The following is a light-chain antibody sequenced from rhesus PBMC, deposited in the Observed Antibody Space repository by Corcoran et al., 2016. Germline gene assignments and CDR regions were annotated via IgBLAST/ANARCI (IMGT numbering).Light chain of an antibody. CDR1: QGISYA. V-gene: IGKV1-33*02. CDR3: QQGYSTPWT. CDR2: PES. Sequence: DIQMSQSPSSLSASVGDKVTITCQASQGISYALAWYPQPPGKAPKLLIFPESPLASGVPSRFSGRRSGTDLTLTINSLQPEDFATYFCQQGYSTPWTFGQGTKVEIK. J-gene: IGKJ1*01.